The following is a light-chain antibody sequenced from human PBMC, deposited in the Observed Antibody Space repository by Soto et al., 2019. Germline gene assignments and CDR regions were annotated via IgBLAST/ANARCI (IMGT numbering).Light chain of an antibody. J-gene: IGKJ5*01. CDR1: QSVSSY. CDR3: QQRSNWPPT. CDR2: DAT. V-gene: IGKV3-11*01. Sequence: EIVVTQSPATLSLSPWERATLSCRASQSVSSYLAWYQQKPGQAPRLVIYDATKRATGIPARISGSGSGTDFTLTISSLEPEDFAVYYCQQRSNWPPTFGQGTRLEI.